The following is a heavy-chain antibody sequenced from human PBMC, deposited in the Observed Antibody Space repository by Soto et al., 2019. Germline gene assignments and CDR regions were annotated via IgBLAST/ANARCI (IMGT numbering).Heavy chain of an antibody. CDR2: IIPILGIA. CDR3: AREEYYHGSGAFFDY. CDR1: GGTFSSYT. Sequence: QVQLVQSGAEVKKPGSSVKVSCKASGGTFSSYTISWVRQAPGQGLEWMGRIIPILGIANYAQKFQGRVTITADKSTSTAYMELSSLRSEDTAVYYCAREEYYHGSGAFFDYWGQGTLVTVSS. D-gene: IGHD3-10*01. J-gene: IGHJ4*02. V-gene: IGHV1-69*08.